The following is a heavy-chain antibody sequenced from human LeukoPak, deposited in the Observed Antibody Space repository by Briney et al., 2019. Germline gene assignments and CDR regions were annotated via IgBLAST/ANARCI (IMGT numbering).Heavy chain of an antibody. CDR1: GFTFSSYS. Sequence: GGSLRLSCAPSGFTFSSYSMNWVRQAPGKGLEWVSSISSSSSYIYYADSVKGRFTISRDNAKNSLYLQMNSLRAEDTAVYYCARNVEMATIFDYWGQGTLVTVSS. V-gene: IGHV3-21*01. D-gene: IGHD5-24*01. CDR3: ARNVEMATIFDY. CDR2: ISSSSSYI. J-gene: IGHJ4*02.